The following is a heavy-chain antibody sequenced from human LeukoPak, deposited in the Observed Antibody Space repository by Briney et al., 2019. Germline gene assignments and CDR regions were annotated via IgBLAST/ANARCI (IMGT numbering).Heavy chain of an antibody. V-gene: IGHV4-59*08. CDR1: GGSISSYY. CDR2: IYYSGST. J-gene: IGHJ6*02. CDR3: ARHFSCIFGGYYYGMDV. D-gene: IGHD3-3*01. Sequence: KPSETLSLTCTVSGGSISSYYWSWIRQPPGKGLEWIGYIYYSGSTNYNPSLKSRVTISVDTSKNQFSLKLSSVTAADTAVYYCARHFSCIFGGYYYGMDVWGQGTTVTVSS.